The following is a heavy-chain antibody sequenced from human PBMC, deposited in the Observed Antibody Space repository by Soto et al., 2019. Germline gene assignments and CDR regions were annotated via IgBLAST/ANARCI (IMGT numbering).Heavy chain of an antibody. V-gene: IGHV4-34*01. CDR2: INHSGST. Sequence: QVQLQQWGAGLLKPSETLSLTCAVYGGSFSDYYWSWIRQPPGKGLEWIGEINHSGSTNYNPSLKSRVTISVDTSQNQFSQKLTSVTAADTAVYYCARGSLWGQGTMVTVSS. J-gene: IGHJ3*01. CDR3: ARGSL. CDR1: GGSFSDYY.